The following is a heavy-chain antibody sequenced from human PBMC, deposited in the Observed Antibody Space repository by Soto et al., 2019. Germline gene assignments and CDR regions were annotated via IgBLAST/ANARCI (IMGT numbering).Heavy chain of an antibody. CDR3: DRGPSGDKVDS. D-gene: IGHD7-27*01. CDR2: IYDGGRT. J-gene: IGHJ4*02. Sequence: QVQLQESGPGLVKPSQTLSLTCTVSGGSISTVDYWWSWIRQSPDMGLEWIGHIYDGGRTYNNPSLESRGTMSVDTSKSQLSLTLSSVSAADTAVYYCDRGPSGDKVDSWGQGTLVTVSS. CDR1: GGSISTVDYW. V-gene: IGHV4-30-4*01.